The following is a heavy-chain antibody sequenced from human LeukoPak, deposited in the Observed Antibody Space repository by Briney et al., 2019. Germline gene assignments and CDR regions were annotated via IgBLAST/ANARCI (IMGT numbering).Heavy chain of an antibody. D-gene: IGHD3-9*01. J-gene: IGHJ4*02. V-gene: IGHV4-34*01. CDR3: ARHGGLRYFDWLPDY. Sequence: PSETLSLTCAVYGGSFSGYYWSWIRQPPGKGLEWIGEINHSGSTNYNPSLKSRVTISVDTSKNQFSLKLSSVTAADTAVYYCARHGGLRYFDWLPDYWGQGTLVTVSS. CDR1: GGSFSGYY. CDR2: INHSGST.